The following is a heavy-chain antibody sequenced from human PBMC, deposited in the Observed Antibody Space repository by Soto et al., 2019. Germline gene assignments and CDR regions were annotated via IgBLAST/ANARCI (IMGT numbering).Heavy chain of an antibody. J-gene: IGHJ5*02. Sequence: QLQLQESGPGLVKPSETLSLTCTVSGGSISSSSYYWGWIRQPPGKGLEWIGSIYYSGSTYYNPSLKSRVTISVDTSKNQFSLKLSSVTAADTAVYYCASRVRHPTVTTGWFDPWGQGTLVTVSS. D-gene: IGHD4-17*01. V-gene: IGHV4-39*01. CDR1: GGSISSSSYY. CDR3: ASRVRHPTVTTGWFDP. CDR2: IYYSGST.